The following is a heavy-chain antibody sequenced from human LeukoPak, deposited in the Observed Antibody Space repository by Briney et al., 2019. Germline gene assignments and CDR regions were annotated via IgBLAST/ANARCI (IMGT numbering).Heavy chain of an antibody. CDR1: GYTFSGYY. D-gene: IGHD5-24*01. CDR3: ARVGDGYNSEGDWFDP. V-gene: IGHV1-2*02. J-gene: IGHJ5*02. Sequence: GASVKVSCKASGYTFSGYYMHWVRQAPGQGLEWMGWIYPNSGGTNYAQKFQGRVTMTRDTSISTAYMELSRLRSDDTAVYYCARVGDGYNSEGDWFDPWGQGTLVTVSS. CDR2: IYPNSGGT.